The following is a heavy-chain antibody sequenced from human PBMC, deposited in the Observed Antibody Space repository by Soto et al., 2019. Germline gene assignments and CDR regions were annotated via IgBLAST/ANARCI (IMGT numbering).Heavy chain of an antibody. Sequence: ASVKVSCKASGYTFPSYDINWVRQATGQGLEWMGWMNPNSGNTGYAQKFQGRVTMTRNTSISTAYMELSSLRSEDTAVYYCARGGLRYFDWLESPWYYYYGMDVWGQGTTVTVSS. D-gene: IGHD3-9*01. CDR1: GYTFPSYD. J-gene: IGHJ6*02. V-gene: IGHV1-8*01. CDR3: ARGGLRYFDWLESPWYYYYGMDV. CDR2: MNPNSGNT.